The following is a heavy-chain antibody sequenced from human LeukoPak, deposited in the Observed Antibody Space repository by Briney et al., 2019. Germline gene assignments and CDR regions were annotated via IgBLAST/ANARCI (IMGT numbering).Heavy chain of an antibody. CDR3: ARRKGVWGNYFDP. D-gene: IGHD2-8*01. CDR2: ISDSGST. J-gene: IGHJ5*02. V-gene: IGHV4-39*01. Sequence: PSETLSLTCTVSGDSISTNTNYWGWFRQSPGKGLEWIGTISDSGSTWFNPSLKSRVTISVDTSKNQFSLNLTSVTATDTSLFFCARRKGVWGNYFDPWGKGILVTVSS. CDR1: GDSISTNTNY.